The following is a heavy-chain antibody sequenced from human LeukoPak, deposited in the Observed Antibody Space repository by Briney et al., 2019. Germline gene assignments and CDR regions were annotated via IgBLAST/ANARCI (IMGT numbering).Heavy chain of an antibody. Sequence: SETLSLTCTVSGGSISSYYWSWIRQPPGKGLEWIASIYYTGSTYYYPSLKSRVTISLDASKKQFSLNLSSVTAADTALYYCAKVTASGFFDYWGQGTLVTVSS. CDR3: AKVTASGFFDY. CDR1: GGSISSYY. J-gene: IGHJ4*02. CDR2: IYYTGST. D-gene: IGHD2-21*02. V-gene: IGHV4-59*12.